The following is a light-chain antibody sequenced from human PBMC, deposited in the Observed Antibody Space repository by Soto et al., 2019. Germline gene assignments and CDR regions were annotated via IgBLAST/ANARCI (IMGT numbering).Light chain of an antibody. CDR2: EGS. J-gene: IGLJ1*01. CDR3: CSYAGNPYV. V-gene: IGLV2-23*01. Sequence: QSVLTQPASVSGSPGQSIAISCTGTSSDVGSYNSVSWYQQHPGKAPKLMIYEGSKRPSGVSDRFSGSKSGITAPLTISGLQAEDEADYYCCSYAGNPYVFGTGTKVTVL. CDR1: SSDVGSYNS.